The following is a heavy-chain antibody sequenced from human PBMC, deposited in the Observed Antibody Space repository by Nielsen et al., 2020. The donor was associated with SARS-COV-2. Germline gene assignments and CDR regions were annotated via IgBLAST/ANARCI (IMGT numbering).Heavy chain of an antibody. Sequence: GESLKISCAASGFTFSDYTMNWVRQAPGKGLEWVSSISGRSSYIYYADSLKGRFTISRDNAQNSLYLQMNSLRADDTAVYYCANRDYWGRGTLVTVSS. V-gene: IGHV3-21*01. J-gene: IGHJ4*02. CDR3: ANRDY. CDR1: GFTFSDYT. CDR2: ISGRSSYI.